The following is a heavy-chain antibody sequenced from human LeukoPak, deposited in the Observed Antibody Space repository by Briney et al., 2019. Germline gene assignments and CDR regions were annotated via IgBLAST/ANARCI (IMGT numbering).Heavy chain of an antibody. CDR1: GFTFDDYA. CDR2: ISWNSGSI. J-gene: IGHJ1*01. CDR3: AKPVIPLYFQH. V-gene: IGHV3-9*01. Sequence: QTGGSLRLSCAASGFTFDDYAMHWVRQAPGKGLEWVSGISWNSGSIGYADSVKGRFTISRDNSKNTLYLQMNSLRAEDTAVYYCAKPVIPLYFQHWGQGTLVTVSS. D-gene: IGHD2-21*01.